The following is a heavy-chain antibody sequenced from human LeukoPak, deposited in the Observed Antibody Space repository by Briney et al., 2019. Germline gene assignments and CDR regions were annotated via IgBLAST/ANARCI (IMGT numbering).Heavy chain of an antibody. V-gene: IGHV3-7*01. CDR3: ARDKVVGATYFDY. Sequence: PGGSLRLSCAASGFTFSDYWMSWVRQAPGKGPEWVANIQQDGGERYYVDSVKGRFTISRDNAKNSLYLQMDSLRAEDTAMYYCARDKVVGATYFDYWGQGILVTVSS. J-gene: IGHJ4*02. CDR2: IQQDGGER. CDR1: GFTFSDYW. D-gene: IGHD1-26*01.